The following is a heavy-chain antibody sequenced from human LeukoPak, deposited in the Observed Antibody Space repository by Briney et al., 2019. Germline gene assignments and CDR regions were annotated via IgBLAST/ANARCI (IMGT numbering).Heavy chain of an antibody. Sequence: PGGSLRLSCAASGFTFSSYAMSWVRQAPGKGLEWVSAISGSGGSTYYADSVKGRFTISRDNSKNTLYLQMNSLRAEDTAVYYCAKDRGRISYYYGMDVWGQGTMVTVSS. CDR1: GFTFSSYA. D-gene: IGHD1-14*01. CDR2: ISGSGGST. J-gene: IGHJ6*02. CDR3: AKDRGRISYYYGMDV. V-gene: IGHV3-23*01.